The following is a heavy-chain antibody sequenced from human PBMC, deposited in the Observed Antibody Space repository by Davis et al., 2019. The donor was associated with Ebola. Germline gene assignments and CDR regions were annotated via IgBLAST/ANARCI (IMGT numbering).Heavy chain of an antibody. Sequence: KISCAASGFTFSSYAISWVRQAPGQGLEWMGGIIPIFGTANYAQKFQGRVTITADESTSTAYMELSSLRSEDTAVYYCAGSLHPYENYYYYYGMDVWGQGTTVTVSS. CDR2: IIPIFGTA. V-gene: IGHV1-69*01. CDR3: AGSLHPYENYYYYYGMDV. D-gene: IGHD5-12*01. CDR1: GFTFSSYA. J-gene: IGHJ6*02.